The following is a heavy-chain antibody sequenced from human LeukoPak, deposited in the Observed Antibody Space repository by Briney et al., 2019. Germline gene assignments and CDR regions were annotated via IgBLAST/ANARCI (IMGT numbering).Heavy chain of an antibody. CDR3: ARGPTYGSRSDYFDY. Sequence: GESLRLSCAASGFTFSDYYMSWIRQAPGKGLEWVSYISNTENTIYYADSVKGRFTISRDNAKSSLYLQMSSLRAEDTAVYYCARGPTYGSRSDYFDYWGQGTLVTVSS. V-gene: IGHV3-11*01. CDR1: GFTFSDYY. D-gene: IGHD3-10*01. J-gene: IGHJ4*02. CDR2: ISNTENTI.